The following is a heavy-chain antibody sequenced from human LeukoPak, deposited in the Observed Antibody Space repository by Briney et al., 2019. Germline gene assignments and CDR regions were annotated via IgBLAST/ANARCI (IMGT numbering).Heavy chain of an antibody. V-gene: IGHV4-34*01. CDR3: ARGGSSSWYRTLYFDY. Sequence: SETLSLTCAVYGGSSSGYYWSWIRQPPGKGLEWIGEINHSGSTNYNPSIKSRVTSSVDTSKNQFSLKLSSVTAADTAEYYCARGGSSSWYRTLYFDYWGQGTLVTVSS. CDR2: INHSGST. CDR1: GGSSSGYY. D-gene: IGHD6-13*01. J-gene: IGHJ4*02.